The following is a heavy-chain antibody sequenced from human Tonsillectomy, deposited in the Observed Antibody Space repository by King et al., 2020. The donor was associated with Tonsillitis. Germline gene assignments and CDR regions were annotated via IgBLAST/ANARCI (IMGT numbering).Heavy chain of an antibody. V-gene: IGHV1-18*04. CDR3: ARVHAGSGLRSFWPSYDILPGPTDY. D-gene: IGHD3-9*01. CDR1: GYTFTNYD. CDR2: INTYNGNT. J-gene: IGHJ4*02. Sequence: QLVQSGAEVKKPGASVKVSCKASGYTFTNYDISWVRQAPGQGLEWMGWINTYNGNTNYAQELQGRVTMTTDTSTSTAYMELRSLRSDDTAVYYCARVHAGSGLRSFWPSYDILPGPTDYWGPGTLVTVSS.